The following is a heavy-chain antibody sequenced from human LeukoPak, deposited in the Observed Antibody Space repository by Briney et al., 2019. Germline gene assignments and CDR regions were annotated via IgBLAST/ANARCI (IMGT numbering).Heavy chain of an antibody. V-gene: IGHV4-59*01. CDR2: IYYTGT. CDR3: ARKDWYFDL. J-gene: IGHJ2*01. Sequence: GSLRLSCAASGFTFSSYAMSWIRQSPGKGLEWIGYIYYTGTSYNPSLKSRVTISADTSKNQFSLKLISVTAADTAVYYCARKDWYFDLWGRGTLVTVSS. CDR1: GFTFSSYA.